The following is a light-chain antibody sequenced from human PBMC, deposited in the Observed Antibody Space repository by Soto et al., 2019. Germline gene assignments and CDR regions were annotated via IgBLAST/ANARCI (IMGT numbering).Light chain of an antibody. CDR3: LQDYNYPRT. CDR1: QGIRND. Sequence: AIQMTQSPSSLSASVGDRVTITCRASQGIRNDLDWYQQKPGKAPKLLIYAASSLQSGVPSRFSGSGSGTDFTLTISSLQPEDFATYYCLQDYNYPRTFGPGTKVEIK. CDR2: AAS. V-gene: IGKV1-6*01. J-gene: IGKJ1*01.